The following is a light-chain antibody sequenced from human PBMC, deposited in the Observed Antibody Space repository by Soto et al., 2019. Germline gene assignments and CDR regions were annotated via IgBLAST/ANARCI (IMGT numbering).Light chain of an antibody. J-gene: IGLJ2*01. CDR3: CSYAGSSTP. Sequence: QSALTQPASVSGSPRQSITISCTGTSSDVGSYNLVSWYQQHPGKAPKLMIYEGSKRPSGVSNRFSGSKSGNTASLTISGLQAEDEADYYCCSYAGSSTPFGGGTKLTVL. CDR1: SSDVGSYNL. V-gene: IGLV2-23*01. CDR2: EGS.